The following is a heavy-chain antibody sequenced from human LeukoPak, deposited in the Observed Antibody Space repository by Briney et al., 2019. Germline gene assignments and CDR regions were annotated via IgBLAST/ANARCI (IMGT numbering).Heavy chain of an antibody. J-gene: IGHJ4*02. D-gene: IGHD3-9*01. CDR1: GGSFSGYY. CDR3: ARGVPYYDILTGYIYDY. V-gene: IGHV4-34*01. CDR2: INHSGST. Sequence: NASETLSLTCAVYGGSFSGYYWSWIRQPPGKGLEWIGEINHSGSTNYNPSLKSRVTISVDTSKNQFSLKLSSVTAADTAVYYCARGVPYYDILTGYIYDYWGQGTLVTVSS.